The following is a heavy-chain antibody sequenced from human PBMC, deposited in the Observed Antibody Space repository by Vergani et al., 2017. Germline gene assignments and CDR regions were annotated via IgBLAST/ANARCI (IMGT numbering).Heavy chain of an antibody. CDR2: ISSSSSYI. V-gene: IGHV3-21*01. J-gene: IGHJ5*02. Sequence: VQLVESGGGVVQPGRSLRLSCAASGFTFSSYGMHWVRQAPGKGLEWVSSISSSSSYIYYADSVKGRFTISRDNAKNSLYLQMNSLRAEDTAVYYCARDTYCSGGNCYQARFDPWGQGTLVTVSS. CDR1: GFTFSSYG. CDR3: ARDTYCSGGNCYQARFDP. D-gene: IGHD2-15*01.